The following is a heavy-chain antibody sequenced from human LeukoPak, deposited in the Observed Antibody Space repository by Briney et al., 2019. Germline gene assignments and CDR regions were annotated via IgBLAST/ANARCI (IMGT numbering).Heavy chain of an antibody. CDR2: ISSSSSYI. Sequence: GGSLRLSCAASGFTFSSYSMNWVRQAPGKGLEWVSSISSSSSYIYYADSVKGRFTISRDNAKNSLYLQMNSLRAEDTAVYYCARDSSVGYNWNYGDYWGQGTLVTVSS. D-gene: IGHD1-7*01. CDR1: GFTFSSYS. CDR3: ARDSSVGYNWNYGDY. V-gene: IGHV3-21*01. J-gene: IGHJ4*02.